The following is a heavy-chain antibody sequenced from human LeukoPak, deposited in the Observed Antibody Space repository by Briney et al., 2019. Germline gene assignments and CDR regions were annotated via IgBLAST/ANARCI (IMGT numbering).Heavy chain of an antibody. CDR2: ISWNSGRI. D-gene: IGHD5-18*01. CDR3: AKDFGYSCGYGFDY. V-gene: IGHV3-9*01. J-gene: IGHJ4*02. CDR1: GFTFDDYA. Sequence: PGRSLRLSCAASGFTFDDYAMHWVRQAPGKGLEWVSGISWNSGRIAYADFVKGRFTISRDNAKNSLYLQMNSLRAEDTALYYCAKDFGYSCGYGFDYWGQGTLVTVSS.